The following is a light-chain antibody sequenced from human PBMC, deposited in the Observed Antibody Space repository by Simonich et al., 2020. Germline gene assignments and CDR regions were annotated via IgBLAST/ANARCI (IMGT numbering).Light chain of an antibody. V-gene: IGLV1-44*01. CDR2: RNN. CDR3: AAGDDSLNGVV. Sequence: QSVLTQPPSASGTPGQRVTISCSGSSSNIGSNTVNWYQQLPGTAPKLLIYRNNRRPSGVPDLFSGSKSGTSASLAISGLQSEDEADYYCAAGDDSLNGVVFGGGTKLTVL. CDR1: SSNIGSNT. J-gene: IGLJ2*01.